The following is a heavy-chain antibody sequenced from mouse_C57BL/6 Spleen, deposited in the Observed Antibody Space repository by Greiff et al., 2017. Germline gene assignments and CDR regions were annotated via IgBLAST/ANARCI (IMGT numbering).Heavy chain of an antibody. J-gene: IGHJ2*01. CDR2: ISDGGSYT. V-gene: IGHV5-4*01. Sequence: EVQLVESGGGLVKPGGSLKLSCAASGFTFSSYAMSWVRQTPEKRLEWVATISDGGSYTYYPDNVKGRFTLSRDNAKNNLYLQVSHLKSEDTAMYYGARGTYYGYDWYYFDFWGPGTTLTVSS. CDR3: ARGTYYGYDWYYFDF. D-gene: IGHD2-2*01. CDR1: GFTFSSYA.